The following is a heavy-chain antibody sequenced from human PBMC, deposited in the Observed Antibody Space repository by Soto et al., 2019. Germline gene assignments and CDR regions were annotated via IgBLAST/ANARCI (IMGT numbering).Heavy chain of an antibody. CDR3: ARANWYSEY. CDR1: GGSISNHY. D-gene: IGHD7-27*01. J-gene: IGHJ4*02. V-gene: IGHV4-59*11. Sequence: QVQLRESGPGLVKPSETLSLTCTVSGGSISNHYWSWIRQPPGKGLEWIGYIYYNGNTHYNPSLQSRVTMSADTSKNQISLTLSSVTAADTAIYYCARANWYSEYWGQGTLVTVSS. CDR2: IYYNGNT.